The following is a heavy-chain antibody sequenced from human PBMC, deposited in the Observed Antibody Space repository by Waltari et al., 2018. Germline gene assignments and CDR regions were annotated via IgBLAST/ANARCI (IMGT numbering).Heavy chain of an antibody. CDR1: GFTFDRYS. V-gene: IGHV3-48*04. CDR2: IGSSGSTI. CDR3: ARDPALDV. Sequence: EVLLVESGGGLVQPAGSLRLPCADSGFTFDRYSMNWVRQAPGKGLEWLSFIGSSGSTIYYADSVRGRFTISRDNVKNSLFLQMTSLRAEDTAIYYCARDPALDVWGKGTTVTVSS. J-gene: IGHJ6*04.